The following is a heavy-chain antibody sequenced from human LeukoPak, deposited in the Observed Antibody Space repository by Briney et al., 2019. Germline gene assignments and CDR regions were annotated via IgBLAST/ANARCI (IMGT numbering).Heavy chain of an antibody. J-gene: IGHJ6*02. Sequence: GASVKVSCKASGYTFTSYDINWVRQATGQGLEWMGWMNPNSGNTGYAQKFQGRVTMTRNTSISTAYMELSSLGSEDTAVYYCARGLRFLEWLFNYYYYGMDVWGQGTTVTVSS. CDR3: ARGLRFLEWLFNYYYYGMDV. CDR1: GYTFTSYD. V-gene: IGHV1-8*01. CDR2: MNPNSGNT. D-gene: IGHD3-3*01.